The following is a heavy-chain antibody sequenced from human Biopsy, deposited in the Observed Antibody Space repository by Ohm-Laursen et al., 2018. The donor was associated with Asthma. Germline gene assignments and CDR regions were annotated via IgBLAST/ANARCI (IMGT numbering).Heavy chain of an antibody. CDR2: LIPIFDVP. V-gene: IGHV1-69*13. D-gene: IGHD1-1*01. J-gene: IGHJ4*02. Sequence: SVKVSCKASGGAFSNFAISWVRQAPGQGLELMGGLIPIFDVPNYAQKFQGRVTITADESTSTAYMELSSLRSDDTAVYYCATDLWNPQKDYDYWGQGTLVTVSS. CDR3: ATDLWNPQKDYDY. CDR1: GGAFSNFA.